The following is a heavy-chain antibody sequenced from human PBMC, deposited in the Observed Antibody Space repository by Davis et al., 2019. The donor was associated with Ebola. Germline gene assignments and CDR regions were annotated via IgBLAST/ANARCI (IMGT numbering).Heavy chain of an antibody. V-gene: IGHV1-2*04. J-gene: IGHJ4*02. CDR3: ARGGGYDFWSGWLYYFDY. CDR2: INPNSGGT. D-gene: IGHD3-3*01. CDR1: GYTFTGYY. Sequence: ASVKVSCKASGYTFTGYYMHWVRQAPGQGLEWMGWINPNSGGTNYAQKFQGWVTMTRDTSISTAYMELSRLRSDDTAVYYCARGGGYDFWSGWLYYFDYWGQGTLVTVSS.